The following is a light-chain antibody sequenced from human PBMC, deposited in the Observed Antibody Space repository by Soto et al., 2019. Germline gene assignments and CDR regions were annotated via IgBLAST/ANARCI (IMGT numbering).Light chain of an antibody. V-gene: IGLV2-14*03. Sequence: QSALTQPASVSGSPGQSITISCTGTSSDIGAYNYVSRYQQHPGRAPKLMISNVSNRPSGVSNRFSGSKSGNTASLTISGLQTEDEADYFCSSYSGTSALYVFGAGTKLTVL. J-gene: IGLJ1*01. CDR3: SSYSGTSALYV. CDR1: SSDIGAYNY. CDR2: NVS.